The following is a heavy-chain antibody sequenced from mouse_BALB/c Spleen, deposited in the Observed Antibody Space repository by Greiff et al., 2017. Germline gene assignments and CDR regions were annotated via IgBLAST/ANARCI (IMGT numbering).Heavy chain of an antibody. CDR3: ARRGYDGYPMDY. CDR1: GFTFSSYA. Sequence: EVQRVESGGGLVKPGGSLKLSCAASGFTFSSYAMSWVRQSPEKRLEWVAEISSGGSYTYYPDTVTGRFTISRDNAKNTLYLEMSSLRSEDTAMYYCARRGYDGYPMDYWGQGTSVTVSS. CDR2: ISSGGSYT. D-gene: IGHD2-3*01. J-gene: IGHJ4*01. V-gene: IGHV5-9-4*01.